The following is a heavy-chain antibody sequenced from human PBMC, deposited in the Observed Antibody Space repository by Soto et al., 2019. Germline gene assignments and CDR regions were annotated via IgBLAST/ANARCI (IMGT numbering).Heavy chain of an antibody. CDR1: GGSISNKY. V-gene: IGHV4-4*07. J-gene: IGHJ3*02. Sequence: SETLSLTCTVSGGSISNKYWSWIRQPAGKGLEWIGRMSSSGVTNYSPSLKSRVTMSVDMSKNQFSLKLSSVTATDAAVYYCARALDSSGWYGDAAFDIWGQGTLVTVSS. CDR2: MSSSGVT. D-gene: IGHD6-19*01. CDR3: ARALDSSGWYGDAAFDI.